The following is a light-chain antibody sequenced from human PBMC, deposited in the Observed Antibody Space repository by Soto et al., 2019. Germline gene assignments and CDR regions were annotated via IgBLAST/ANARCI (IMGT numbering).Light chain of an antibody. V-gene: IGKV1-5*01. J-gene: IGKJ1*01. CDR1: PSISSW. Sequence: DIQMTQSPSTLSASVGDRFTITCRASPSISSWLDWYKQKADKAPKLLIYDASSLKSGVPSRFSGSGSGTEFTLTIRSLQPDDVATYYCKQYKSYPWTFGQGTKVEIK. CDR2: DAS. CDR3: KQYKSYPWT.